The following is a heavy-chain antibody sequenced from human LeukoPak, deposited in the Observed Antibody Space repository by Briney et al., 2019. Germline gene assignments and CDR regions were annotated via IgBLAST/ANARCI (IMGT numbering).Heavy chain of an antibody. CDR3: ARCSSTSSGWFDP. J-gene: IGHJ5*02. Sequence: SETLSLTCTVSGGPISSYYWSWIRQPPGKGLEWIGYIYTSGSTNYNPSLKSRVTISVDTSKNQFSLKLSSVTAADTAVYYCARCSSTSSGWFDPWGQGTLVTVSS. CDR1: GGPISSYY. V-gene: IGHV4-4*09. CDR2: IYTSGST. D-gene: IGHD2-2*01.